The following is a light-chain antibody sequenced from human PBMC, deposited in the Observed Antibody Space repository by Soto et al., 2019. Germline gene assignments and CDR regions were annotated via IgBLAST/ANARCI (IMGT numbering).Light chain of an antibody. V-gene: IGLV1-40*01. J-gene: IGLJ2*01. CDR3: QSYDSSLSCVV. Sequence: QPVLTQPPSVSGAPGQRVTISCTGSSSNIGAGYDVHWYQQLPGTAPKLLIYGNSNRPSGVPDRFSGSKSGTSASLAITGLQAEDEAEYYCQSYDSSLSCVVFGGGTKLTVL. CDR2: GNS. CDR1: SSNIGAGYD.